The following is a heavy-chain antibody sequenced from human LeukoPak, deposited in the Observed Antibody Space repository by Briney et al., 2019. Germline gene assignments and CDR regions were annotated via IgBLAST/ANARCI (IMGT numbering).Heavy chain of an antibody. CDR2: IYYSGST. J-gene: IGHJ4*02. D-gene: IGHD2-2*01. CDR1: GGSFSSGDYY. Sequence: PSQTLSLTCTVSGGSFSSGDYYWIWIRQPPGKGRKWIGYIYYSGSTYYNPSLKSRVTISVDTSKKQFSLKLSSVTAADTAVYYCARALVVPAAIDYWGQGTLVTVSS. CDR3: ARALVVPAAIDY. V-gene: IGHV4-30-4*01.